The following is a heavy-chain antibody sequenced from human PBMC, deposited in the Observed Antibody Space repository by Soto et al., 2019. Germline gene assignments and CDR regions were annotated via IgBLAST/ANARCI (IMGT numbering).Heavy chain of an antibody. J-gene: IGHJ4*02. CDR1: GFTFSNYG. CDR3: GRRGDS. Sequence: GGSLRLSCAASGFTFSNYGMNWVRQAPGKGLEWVSYITSSSTTIYYADSVKGRFTISRDNAKNSLYLQMNSLRDEDTAVYYCGRRGDSWGQGTLVTVSS. CDR2: ITSSSTTI. V-gene: IGHV3-48*02.